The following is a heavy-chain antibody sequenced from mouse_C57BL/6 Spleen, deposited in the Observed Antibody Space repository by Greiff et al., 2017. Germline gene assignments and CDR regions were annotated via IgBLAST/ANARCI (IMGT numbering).Heavy chain of an antibody. D-gene: IGHD2-4*01. CDR3: ASHYDYDVAWFAY. Sequence: EVKLVESGGGLVKPGGSLKLSCAASGFTFSDYGMHWVRQAPEKGLEWVAYISSGSSTIYYADTVKGRFTISRDNAKNTLFLQMTSLRSEDTAMYYCASHYDYDVAWFAYWGQGTLVTVSA. J-gene: IGHJ3*01. V-gene: IGHV5-17*01. CDR2: ISSGSSTI. CDR1: GFTFSDYG.